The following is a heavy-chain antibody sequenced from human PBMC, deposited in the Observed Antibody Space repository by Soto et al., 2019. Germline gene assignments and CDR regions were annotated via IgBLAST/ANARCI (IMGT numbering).Heavy chain of an antibody. CDR2: ISYDGSNR. CDR3: EKDDLMYWPIVAPDYGMDV. CDR1: GFTFSSYG. V-gene: IGHV3-30*18. D-gene: IGHD2-8*02. J-gene: IGHJ6*02. Sequence: HPGWSLRLSCAASGFTFSSYGMHWVRHAPGKGLEWLAVISYDGSNRYYAASVKGRFTISRDNSKNTLYLQMNSLRAEDTAVYYSEKDDLMYWPIVAPDYGMDVWGHGTTVTVS.